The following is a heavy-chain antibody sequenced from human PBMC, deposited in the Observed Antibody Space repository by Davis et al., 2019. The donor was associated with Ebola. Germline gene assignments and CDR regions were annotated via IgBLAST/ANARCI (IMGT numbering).Heavy chain of an antibody. J-gene: IGHJ3*02. D-gene: IGHD3-22*01. CDR3: ARPISSAEFHDDFDI. V-gene: IGHV3-48*04. Sequence: PRGSLTLSCAASGFTFTSYSMNCDSHAPGNGLEWVSYISSSGSTIYYANSVKGRFTISRDNAKNSLYLQMNSLRAEATAVYYCARPISSAEFHDDFDIWGQGTMVTVSS. CDR1: GFTFTSYS. CDR2: ISSSGSTI.